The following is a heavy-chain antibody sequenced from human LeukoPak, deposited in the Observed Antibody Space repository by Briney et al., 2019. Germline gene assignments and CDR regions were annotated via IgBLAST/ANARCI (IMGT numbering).Heavy chain of an antibody. CDR2: IRYDGSNK. D-gene: IGHD2-15*01. CDR3: ATNGGPGYCSGGSCLLIDY. J-gene: IGHJ4*02. V-gene: IGHV3-30*02. CDR1: GFTFSSYG. Sequence: GGSLRLSCAASGFTFSSYGMHWVRQAPGKGLEWVAFIRYDGSNKYYADSVKGRFTISRDNSKNTLYLQMNSLRAEDTAVCYCATNGGPGYCSGGSCLLIDYWGQGTLVTVSS.